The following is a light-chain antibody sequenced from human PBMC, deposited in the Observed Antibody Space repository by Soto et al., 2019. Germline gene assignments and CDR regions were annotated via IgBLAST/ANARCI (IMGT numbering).Light chain of an antibody. Sequence: EIVMTQSPATLSVSPGERATLSCRASQSFSSNLAWFQHKPGQAPRLLIYGASTRATGIPARFSGSGSGTEFTLTISSLQSEYFAVYYGQQYNDWPRTFGQGTKVEI. CDR2: GAS. J-gene: IGKJ1*01. V-gene: IGKV3-15*01. CDR3: QQYNDWPRT. CDR1: QSFSSN.